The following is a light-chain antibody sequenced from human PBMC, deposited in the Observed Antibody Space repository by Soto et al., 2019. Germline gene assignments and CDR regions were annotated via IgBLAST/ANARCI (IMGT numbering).Light chain of an antibody. CDR3: QQYGGSPKT. CDR1: QSVSNY. V-gene: IGKV3-20*01. Sequence: EIVLTQSPGTLSLSPGERATLSCRASQSVSNYLAWYQQKPGQAPRLLIYGASRRTTVIPDRFSGSGSGTDFTLTNSRLEPEDFAVYYCQQYGGSPKTVGQGTNVEIK. CDR2: GAS. J-gene: IGKJ1*01.